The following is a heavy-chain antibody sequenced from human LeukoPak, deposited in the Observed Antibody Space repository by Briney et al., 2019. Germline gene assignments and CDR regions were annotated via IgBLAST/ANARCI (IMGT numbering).Heavy chain of an antibody. CDR3: VTHRSVSSYDAFDI. CDR2: FSNSGGNT. V-gene: IGHV3-23*01. J-gene: IGHJ3*02. CDR1: GLTFSSHA. D-gene: IGHD6-13*01. Sequence: GGSLRLSSVASGLTFSSHAMSWVRQAPGKGLEWVSGFSNSGGNTHYQDSVKGRFTISRDNSRDTLFLQRNSLRAEDTAVYYCVTHRSVSSYDAFDIWGQGTVVTVS.